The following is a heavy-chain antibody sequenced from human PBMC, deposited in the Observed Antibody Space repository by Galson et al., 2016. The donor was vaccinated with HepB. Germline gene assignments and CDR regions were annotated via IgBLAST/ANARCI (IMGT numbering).Heavy chain of an antibody. J-gene: IGHJ6*02. D-gene: IGHD6-6*01. CDR2: IDPSGGST. CDR3: ARDLSIATRPAYYYYGMDV. Sequence: SVKVSCKASGYTFTSYYMYWVRQAPGQGLEWMGIIDPSGGSTSYAQKFQGRVTMTRDTSTSTVYMELSSLRSEDTAVYYCARDLSIATRPAYYYYGMDVWGQGTTGTVSS. V-gene: IGHV1-46*01. CDR1: GYTFTSYY.